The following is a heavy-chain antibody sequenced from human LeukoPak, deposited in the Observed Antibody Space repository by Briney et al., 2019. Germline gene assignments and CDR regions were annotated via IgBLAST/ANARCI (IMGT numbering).Heavy chain of an antibody. CDR1: GFTFSHFG. Sequence: GTSLRLSCEASGFTFSHFGMHWVRLAPGKGLEWVSSISSSSSYIYYADSVKGRFTISRDNAKNSLYLQMNSLRAEDTAVYYCARSYYDSSGYWCYWGQGTLVTVSS. V-gene: IGHV3-21*01. J-gene: IGHJ4*02. CDR2: ISSSSSYI. D-gene: IGHD3-22*01. CDR3: ARSYYDSSGYWCY.